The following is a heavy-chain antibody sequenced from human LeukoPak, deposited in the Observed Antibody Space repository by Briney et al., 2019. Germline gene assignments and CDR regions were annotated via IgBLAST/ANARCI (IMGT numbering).Heavy chain of an antibody. D-gene: IGHD3-3*01. Sequence: GGSLRLSCAASGFTFGDYYMSWIRQAPGKGLEWVSYISSSSSYTNYADSVKGRFTISRDNAKNSLYLQMNSLRAEDTAVYYCARDGYYDFWSGYLTWGQGTLVTVSS. V-gene: IGHV3-11*06. J-gene: IGHJ5*02. CDR3: ARDGYYDFWSGYLT. CDR1: GFTFGDYY. CDR2: ISSSSSYT.